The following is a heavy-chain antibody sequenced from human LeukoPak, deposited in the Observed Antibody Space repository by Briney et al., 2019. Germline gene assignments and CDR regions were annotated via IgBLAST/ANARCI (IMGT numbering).Heavy chain of an antibody. D-gene: IGHD2-15*01. Sequence: SVKVSCKASGGTFSSYAISWVRQAPGQGLEWMGGIIPIFGIANYAQKFQGRVTITADESTSTAYMELSSLRSEDTAVYYCARLTSIVVVGPSGYYFDYWGQGTLVTVSS. V-gene: IGHV1-69*13. CDR2: IIPIFGIA. CDR3: ARLTSIVVVGPSGYYFDY. CDR1: GGTFSSYA. J-gene: IGHJ4*02.